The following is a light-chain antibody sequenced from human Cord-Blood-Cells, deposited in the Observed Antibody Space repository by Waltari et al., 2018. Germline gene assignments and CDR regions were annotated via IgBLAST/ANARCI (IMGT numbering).Light chain of an antibody. CDR2: EVS. CDR1: TSHVSGHNY. J-gene: IGLJ3*02. V-gene: IGLV2-8*01. Sequence: QSALTQPPPAPGPPGQSATISCTGTTSHVSGHNYVSWYQQPPGKAPKLMIDEVSKRPPGAPDRFAGSKSGDPASLTVSALQAESEADYYCRSYAGSHWVIGGGTTLTVL. CDR3: RSYAGSHWV.